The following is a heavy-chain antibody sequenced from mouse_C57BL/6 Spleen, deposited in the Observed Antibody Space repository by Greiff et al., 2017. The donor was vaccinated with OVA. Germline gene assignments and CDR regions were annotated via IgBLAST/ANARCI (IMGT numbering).Heavy chain of an antibody. CDR2: ILPGSGST. V-gene: IGHV1-9*01. J-gene: IGHJ1*03. D-gene: IGHD1-1*01. CDR1: GYTFTGYW. Sequence: QVQLQQSGAELMKPGASVKLSCKATGYTFTGYWIEWVKQRPGHGLEWIGEILPGSGSTNYNEKFKSKATFTADTSSNTAYMQLSRLTTEDSAIYYCASAITTVVEGPLWYFDVWGTGTTVTVSS. CDR3: ASAITTVVEGPLWYFDV.